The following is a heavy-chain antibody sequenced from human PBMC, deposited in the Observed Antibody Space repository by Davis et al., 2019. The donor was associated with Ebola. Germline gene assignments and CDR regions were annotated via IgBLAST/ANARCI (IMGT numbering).Heavy chain of an antibody. Sequence: GGSLRLSCAASGFTVNSYWMSWVRRAPGKGLEWVSYISSSSSYTNYADSVKGRFTISRDNAKNTLFLQMNSLRAEDTAVYYCARYLSEWRSYSYHYYGMDVWGQGTTVIVSS. V-gene: IGHV3-21*05. J-gene: IGHJ6*02. D-gene: IGHD3-3*01. CDR2: ISSSSSYT. CDR1: GFTVNSYW. CDR3: ARYLSEWRSYSYHYYGMDV.